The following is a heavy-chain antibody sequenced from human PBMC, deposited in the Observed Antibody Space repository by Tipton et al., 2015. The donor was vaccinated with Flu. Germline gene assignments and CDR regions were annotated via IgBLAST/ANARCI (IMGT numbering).Heavy chain of an antibody. CDR2: LSYSGRA. CDR3: ASLPRRNIVVIPAAMGS. J-gene: IGHJ5*02. CDR1: GGSISSSSY. V-gene: IGHV4-39*01. D-gene: IGHD2-2*01. Sequence: TLSLTCTVSGGSISSSSYWGWVRQSPGKGLEWIGSLSYSGRAFYNPSIESRVTMSVDTSKNQFSLRLNSVTAADTAVYYCASLPRRNIVVIPAAMGSWGPGYLVIVSS.